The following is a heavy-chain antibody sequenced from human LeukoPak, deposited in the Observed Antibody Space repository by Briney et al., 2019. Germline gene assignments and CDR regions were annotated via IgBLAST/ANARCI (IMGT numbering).Heavy chain of an antibody. J-gene: IGHJ4*02. CDR1: GYTFTAYY. CDR2: INPNSGGT. V-gene: IGHV1-2*06. D-gene: IGHD3-22*01. CDR3: ASVTYYDSSGYYLGDY. Sequence: GASVKVSXKASGYTFTAYYIHWVRQAPGQGLEWIGRINPNSGGTNYAQKFQGRVTMTRDTSISTAYMELSRLKSDDTAVYYCASVTYYDSSGYYLGDYWGQGTLVTVSS.